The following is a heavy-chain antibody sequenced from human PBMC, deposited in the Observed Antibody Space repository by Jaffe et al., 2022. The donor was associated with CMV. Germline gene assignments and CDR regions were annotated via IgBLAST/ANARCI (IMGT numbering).Heavy chain of an antibody. J-gene: IGHJ6*02. D-gene: IGHD3-10*01. CDR1: GYTFINSD. CDR2: MNPNSGNT. Sequence: QVQLVQSGAEVKKPGASVKVSCKTSGYTFINSDISWVRQASGQGLEWMAWMNPNSGNTGFAQKFQGRVTMTRDTSISTVYMELSSLSSEDTAVYYCARGNYINVGREDIYGMDVWGQGTTVTVSS. V-gene: IGHV1-8*01. CDR3: ARGNYINVGREDIYGMDV.